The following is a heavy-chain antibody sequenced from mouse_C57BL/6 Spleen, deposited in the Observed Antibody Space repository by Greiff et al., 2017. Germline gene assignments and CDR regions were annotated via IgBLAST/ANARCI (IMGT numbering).Heavy chain of an antibody. CDR1: GFTFSSYA. D-gene: IGHD1-1*01. CDR2: ISDGGSYT. CDR3: ARDRGSNGYYFDY. J-gene: IGHJ2*01. Sequence: DVQLVESGGGLVKPGGSLKLSCAASGFTFSSYAMSWVRQTPEKRLEWVATISDGGSYTYYPDNVKGRFTISRDNAKNNLYLQMSHLKSEDTAMYYCARDRGSNGYYFDYWGQGTTLTVSS. V-gene: IGHV5-4*01.